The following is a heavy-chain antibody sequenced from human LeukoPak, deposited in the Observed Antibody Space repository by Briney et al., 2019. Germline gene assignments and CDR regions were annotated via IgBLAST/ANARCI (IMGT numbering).Heavy chain of an antibody. CDR3: ARDDLGEAAAGHE. Sequence: ASVKVSCKASGYTFTSYYMHWVRQAPGQGLEWMGIINPSGGSTSYAQKFQGRVTMTRDMSTSTVYMELSSLRSEDTAVYYCARDDLGEAAAGHEWGQGTLVTVSS. D-gene: IGHD6-13*01. V-gene: IGHV1-46*01. CDR2: INPSGGST. J-gene: IGHJ4*02. CDR1: GYTFTSYY.